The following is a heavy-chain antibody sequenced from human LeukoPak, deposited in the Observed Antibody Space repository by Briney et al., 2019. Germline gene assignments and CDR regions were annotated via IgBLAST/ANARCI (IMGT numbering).Heavy chain of an antibody. V-gene: IGHV3-30*02. J-gene: IGHJ4*02. CDR2: IRYDGSGK. CDR1: GFTFSSYA. D-gene: IGHD2-2*01. Sequence: GGSLRLSCAASGFTFSSYAMHWVRQAPGKGLEWVAFIRYDGSGKYYADSVKGRFTISRDNSKNTLYLQMNSLRAEDTAVYYCAKDFQTVVPAATFFDYWGQGTLVTVSS. CDR3: AKDFQTVVPAATFFDY.